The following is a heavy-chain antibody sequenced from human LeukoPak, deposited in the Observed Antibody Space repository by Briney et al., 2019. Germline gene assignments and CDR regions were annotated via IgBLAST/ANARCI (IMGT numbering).Heavy chain of an antibody. Sequence: PGGSLRLSCAASGFTFSNYGINWVRQSPGKGLEWVSGISWNSGSIGYADSVKGRFTISRDNAKNSLYLQMNSLRAEDTAVYYCARDRGYSFLWSEFDYWGQGTLVTVSS. V-gene: IGHV3-9*01. CDR1: GFTFSNYG. D-gene: IGHD5-18*01. CDR2: ISWNSGSI. J-gene: IGHJ4*02. CDR3: ARDRGYSFLWSEFDY.